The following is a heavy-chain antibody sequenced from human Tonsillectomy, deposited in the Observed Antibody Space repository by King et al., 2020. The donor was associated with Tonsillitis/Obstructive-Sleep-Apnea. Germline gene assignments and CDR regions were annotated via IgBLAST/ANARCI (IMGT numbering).Heavy chain of an antibody. CDR2: INHSGST. CDR1: GGSFSGYN. V-gene: IGHV4-34*01. CDR3: AGQNLWGYYFDY. D-gene: IGHD7-27*01. J-gene: IGHJ4*02. Sequence: VQLQQWGAGLLKPSETLSLTCAVYGGSFSGYNWTCIRHPPGKGLEWIGDINHSGSTTYDPSRTSRVTISLDTSKNQFSRKLRSVTAADTAVYYCAGQNLWGYYFDYWGQGTPVTVSS.